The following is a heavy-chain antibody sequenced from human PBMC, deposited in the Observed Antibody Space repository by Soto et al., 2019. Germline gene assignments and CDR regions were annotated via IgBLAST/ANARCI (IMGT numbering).Heavy chain of an antibody. J-gene: IGHJ6*02. CDR1: GYSFTSYW. CDR3: ARLDFWSGYQHHYYGMDV. Sequence: GESLKISCKGSGYSFTSYWIGWVRQMPGKGLEWMGIIYPGDSDTRYSPSFQGQVTISADKSICTAYLQWSSLKASDTAMDYCARLDFWSGYQHHYYGMDVWGQGTTVTVSS. CDR2: IYPGDSDT. V-gene: IGHV5-51*01. D-gene: IGHD3-3*01.